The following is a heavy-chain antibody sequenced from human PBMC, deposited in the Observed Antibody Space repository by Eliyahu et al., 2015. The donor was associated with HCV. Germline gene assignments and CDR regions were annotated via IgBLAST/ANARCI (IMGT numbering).Heavy chain of an antibody. D-gene: IGHD2-15*01. CDR1: GFXXRGYW. CDR2: IKQDGSEI. Sequence: EVQLVESGGGLAQPGGSLILSWSASGFXXRGYWMXWVRQAPGKGLEWVANIKQDGSEIYYVDSVKGRFTISRDNARNSLYLQMNSLRAEDSAVYYCARDVQGSRIYYFEYWGQGTLVTVSS. CDR3: ARDVQGSRIYYFEY. J-gene: IGHJ4*02. V-gene: IGHV3-7*01.